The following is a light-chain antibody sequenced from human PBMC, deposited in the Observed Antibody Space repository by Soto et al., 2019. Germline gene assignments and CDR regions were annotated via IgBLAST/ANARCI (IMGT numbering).Light chain of an antibody. CDR1: NGSIASNY. CDR2: EDN. V-gene: IGLV6-57*01. Sequence: NFMLTQPHAVSVSPGKTVTISCTRSNGSIASNYVQWYLQRPGTSPTTVIFEDNHRPSGVPARFSASIDSSSNSASLTISGLKTEDEADYYCQSYDSSNHWVFGGGTKLTVL. CDR3: QSYDSSNHWV. J-gene: IGLJ3*02.